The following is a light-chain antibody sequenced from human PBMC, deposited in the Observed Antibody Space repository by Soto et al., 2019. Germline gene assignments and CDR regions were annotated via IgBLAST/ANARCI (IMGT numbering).Light chain of an antibody. Sequence: DIQMTQSPSTLSASVGDRVTITCRASKSISSWLAWYQQKPGQAPKLLIYDASSLESGVPSRFSGSGSGKEFTLTNSSLQPDDFATYYCQQYNSYATWTFGQGTKVEIK. CDR2: DAS. CDR1: KSISSW. V-gene: IGKV1-5*01. J-gene: IGKJ1*01. CDR3: QQYNSYATWT.